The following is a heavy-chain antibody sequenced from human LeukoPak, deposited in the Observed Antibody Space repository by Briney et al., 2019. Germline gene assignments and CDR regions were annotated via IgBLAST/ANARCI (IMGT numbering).Heavy chain of an antibody. Sequence: GGSLRLSCTASGFTFGDYAMSWFRQAPGKGLEWIGFIRSKAYGGTTEYAASVKGRFTISRDDSKSIAYLQMNSLKTEDTAVYYCTRAYYDSSGSTFDPWGQGTLVTVSS. V-gene: IGHV3-49*03. D-gene: IGHD3-22*01. J-gene: IGHJ5*02. CDR1: GFTFGDYA. CDR3: TRAYYDSSGSTFDP. CDR2: IRSKAYGGTT.